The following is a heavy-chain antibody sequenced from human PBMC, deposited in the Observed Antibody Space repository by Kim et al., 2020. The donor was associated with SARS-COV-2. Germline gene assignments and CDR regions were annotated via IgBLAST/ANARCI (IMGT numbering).Heavy chain of an antibody. CDR3: ARAQEPAYYDILTGYYYYYYGMDV. D-gene: IGHD3-9*01. CDR2: INPNSGGT. J-gene: IGHJ6*02. Sequence: ASVKVSCNASGYTFTGYYMHWVRQAPGQGLEWMGWINPNSGGTNYAQKFQGWVTMTRDTSISTAYMELSRLRSDDTAVYYCARAQEPAYYDILTGYYYYYYGMDVWGQGTTVTVSS. CDR1: GYTFTGYY. V-gene: IGHV1-2*04.